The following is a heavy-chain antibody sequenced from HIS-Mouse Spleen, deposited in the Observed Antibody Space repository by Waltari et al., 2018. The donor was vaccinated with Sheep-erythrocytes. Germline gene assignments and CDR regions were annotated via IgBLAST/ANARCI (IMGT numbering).Heavy chain of an antibody. J-gene: IGHJ2*01. CDR2: ISYDGSNK. Sequence: QVQLVESGGGVVQPGRSLGLSCPDSGFPFSSYGMHWVRRAPGKGLEWVAVISYDGSNKYYADSVKGRFTISRDNSKNTLYLQMNSLRAEDTAVYYCAKVRTVNYWYFDLWGRGTLVTVSS. CDR1: GFPFSSYG. D-gene: IGHD1-1*01. V-gene: IGHV3-30*18. CDR3: AKVRTVNYWYFDL.